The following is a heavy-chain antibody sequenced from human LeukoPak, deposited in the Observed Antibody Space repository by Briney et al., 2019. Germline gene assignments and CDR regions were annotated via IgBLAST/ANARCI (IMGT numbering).Heavy chain of an antibody. CDR3: TTGDSGYDHDALDI. V-gene: IGHV3-15*01. Sequence: TGGSLRLSCAASGFTFSNAWMSWVRQAPGKGLEWVGRIKSKTDGGTTDYAAPVKGRFTISRDDSKNTLYLQMNSLKTEDTAVYYCTTGDSGYDHDALDIWGQGTMVTVSS. D-gene: IGHD5-12*01. CDR2: IKSKTDGGTT. CDR1: GFTFSNAW. J-gene: IGHJ3*02.